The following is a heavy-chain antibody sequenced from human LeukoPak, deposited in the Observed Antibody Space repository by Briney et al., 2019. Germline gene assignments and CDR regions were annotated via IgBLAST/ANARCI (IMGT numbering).Heavy chain of an antibody. Sequence: QPGGSLRLSCAASGFTFSSYGMHWVRQAPGKGLEWVAVIWYDGSNKYYADSVKGRFTISRDNSKNTLYLQMNSLRAEDTAVYYCARDRGIGYGDPGGHYWGQGTLVTVSS. J-gene: IGHJ4*02. V-gene: IGHV3-33*01. D-gene: IGHD4-17*01. CDR1: GFTFSSYG. CDR2: IWYDGSNK. CDR3: ARDRGIGYGDPGGHY.